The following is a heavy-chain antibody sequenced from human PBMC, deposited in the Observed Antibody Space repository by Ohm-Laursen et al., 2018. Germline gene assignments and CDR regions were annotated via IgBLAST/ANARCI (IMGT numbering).Heavy chain of an antibody. CDR2: IYSGGST. CDR1: GFTVSSNY. J-gene: IGHJ4*02. CDR3: ARDLGSGLDY. Sequence: GSLRLSCAASGFTVSSNYMNWVRQAPGKGLEWVSVIYSGGSTYYADSVKGRFSISRDNSKNSLYLQMNSLRAEDTAVYYCARDLGSGLDYWGQGTLVTVSS. V-gene: IGHV3-66*01. D-gene: IGHD3-10*01.